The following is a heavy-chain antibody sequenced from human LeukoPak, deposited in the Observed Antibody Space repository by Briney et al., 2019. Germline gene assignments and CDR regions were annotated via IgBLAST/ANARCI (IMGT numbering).Heavy chain of an antibody. CDR2: IHYSGST. J-gene: IGHJ3*02. V-gene: IGHV4-59*08. CDR3: ARSVSWGLLVRDDAFDI. D-gene: IGHD2-21*01. Sequence: NPGGSLRLSCAASGFNFNTYWMIWIRQPPGKGLEWIGYIHYSGSTNYNPSLKSRVTTSVDTSKKQFSLKLRSVTAADTAVYYCARSVSWGLLVRDDAFDIWGQGTMVTVSS. CDR1: GFNFNTYW.